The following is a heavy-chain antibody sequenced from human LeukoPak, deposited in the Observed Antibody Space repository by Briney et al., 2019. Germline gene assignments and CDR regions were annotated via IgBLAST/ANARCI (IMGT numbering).Heavy chain of an antibody. J-gene: IGHJ4*02. CDR3: ATGSGSYLTSYY. Sequence: ASVKVSCKASGGTFSSYAISWVRQAPGQGLEWMGRIIPILGIANYAQKFQGRVTITADKSTSTAYMELSSLRSEDTAVYYCATGSGSYLTSYYWGQGTLVTASS. V-gene: IGHV1-69*04. D-gene: IGHD1-26*01. CDR1: GGTFSSYA. CDR2: IIPILGIA.